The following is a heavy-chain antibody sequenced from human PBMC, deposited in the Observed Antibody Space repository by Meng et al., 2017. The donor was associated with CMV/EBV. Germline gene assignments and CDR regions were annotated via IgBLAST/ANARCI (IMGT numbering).Heavy chain of an antibody. CDR2: IIPIFGTA. J-gene: IGHJ4*02. D-gene: IGHD5-18*01. V-gene: IGHV1-69*05. CDR1: GYTFTSYG. Sequence: SVKVSCKASGYTFTSYGISWVRQAPGQGLEWMGGIIPIFGTANYAQKFQGRVTITTDESTSTAYMELSSLRSEDTAVYYCARGYSYGYSDYFDYWGQGTLVTVSS. CDR3: ARGYSYGYSDYFDY.